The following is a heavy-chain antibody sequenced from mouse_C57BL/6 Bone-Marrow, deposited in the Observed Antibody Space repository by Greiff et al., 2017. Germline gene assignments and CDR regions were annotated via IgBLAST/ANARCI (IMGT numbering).Heavy chain of an antibody. CDR3: THYGSSPYANDY. J-gene: IGHJ4*01. Sequence: DVQLVESGEGLVKPGGSLKLSCAASGFTFSSYAMSWVRQTPEKRLEWVAYISSGGDYNYYEDTVKGRSTISRDNARNTLYLQMSSLKSEDTAMYYCTHYGSSPYANDYWGQGTSVTVSS. D-gene: IGHD1-1*01. CDR2: ISSGGDYN. V-gene: IGHV5-9-1*02. CDR1: GFTFSSYA.